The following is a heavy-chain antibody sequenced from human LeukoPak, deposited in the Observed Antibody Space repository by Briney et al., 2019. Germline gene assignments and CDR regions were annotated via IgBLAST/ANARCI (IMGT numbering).Heavy chain of an antibody. CDR2: IWYDGSNK. Sequence: GRSLRLSCAASGFTFSSYGMHWVRQAPGKGLEWVAVIWYDGSNKYYADSVKGRFTISRDNSKNTLYLQMNSLRAEDTAVYYCARGKYQLEEPFDYWGQGTPVTVSS. D-gene: IGHD2-2*01. V-gene: IGHV3-33*01. CDR3: ARGKYQLEEPFDY. J-gene: IGHJ4*02. CDR1: GFTFSSYG.